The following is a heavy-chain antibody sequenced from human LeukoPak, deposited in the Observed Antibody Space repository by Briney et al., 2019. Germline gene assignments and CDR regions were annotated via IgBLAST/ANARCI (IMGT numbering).Heavy chain of an antibody. D-gene: IGHD4-11*01. Sequence: GGSLRLSCAASGFTFRTYGMHWVRQATGKGLEWGAIIWYDGSTKYYAESVKGRFTISRDNSKNMLYLQMNSLRAEDTAVYYCARVSDYSNYFDFWGQGTLVTVSS. CDR2: IWYDGSTK. CDR3: ARVSDYSNYFDF. J-gene: IGHJ4*02. CDR1: GFTFRTYG. V-gene: IGHV3-33*01.